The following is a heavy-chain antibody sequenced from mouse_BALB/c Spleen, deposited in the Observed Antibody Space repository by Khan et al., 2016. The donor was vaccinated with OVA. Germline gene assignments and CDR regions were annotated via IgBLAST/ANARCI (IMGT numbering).Heavy chain of an antibody. Sequence: VQLQESGAELVRPGASVKLSCKTSGYIFTNYWIHWVKQRSGQGLEWFARIYPGTDNTYYNEKLKDKVTLTADESSSTVYMQLSSLKSEDSAVYFCAREEALYYFDYWGQGTTLTVSS. CDR3: AREEALYYFDY. V-gene: IGHV1-76*01. J-gene: IGHJ2*01. CDR1: GYIFTNYW. D-gene: IGHD3-2*02. CDR2: IYPGTDNT.